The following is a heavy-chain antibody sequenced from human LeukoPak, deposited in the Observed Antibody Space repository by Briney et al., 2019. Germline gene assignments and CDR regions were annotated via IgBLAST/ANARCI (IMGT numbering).Heavy chain of an antibody. CDR3: VIRPMVRGEIEKIGYGLDV. D-gene: IGHD3-10*01. CDR1: GYSFTSYW. J-gene: IGHJ6*04. Sequence: GESLRISCKGSGYSFTSYWISWVRQMPGKGQEWMGRIDPSDSYTNYSPSFQGHVTISADKSISTAYLQWSSLKASDTAMYYCVIRPMVRGEIEKIGYGLDVWGKGATVTVSS. CDR2: IDPSDSYT. V-gene: IGHV5-10-1*01.